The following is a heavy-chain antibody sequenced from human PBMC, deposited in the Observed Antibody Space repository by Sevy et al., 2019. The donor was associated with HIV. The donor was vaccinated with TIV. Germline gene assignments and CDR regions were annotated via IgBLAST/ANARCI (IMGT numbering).Heavy chain of an antibody. CDR3: AIEGTHRRRDY. CDR2: ISASGDHT. V-gene: IGHV3-23*01. Sequence: GVSLRLSCAASGFTFSSQAMSWVRQSPRKGQKWVSIISASGDHTYYADSVKGRFTISRDNSKNTLYLQMNGLRAEDTAVYYCAIEGTHRRRDYGGRGTLVTVSS. J-gene: IGHJ4*02. CDR1: GFTFSSQA.